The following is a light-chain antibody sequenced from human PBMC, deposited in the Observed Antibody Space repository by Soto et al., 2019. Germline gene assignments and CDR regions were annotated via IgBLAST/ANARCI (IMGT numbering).Light chain of an antibody. V-gene: IGKV3-20*01. CDR1: QSVINNY. CDR2: GAS. Sequence: IVLTQSPGTLSLSPGERGTLHCRASQSVINNYLAWYQQKPGQAPRLLIYGASSRATGIPERFSGSGSGTAFTLTISRLAPEDFEVYYCQQYGSSPITFGNGTRLEIK. J-gene: IGKJ5*01. CDR3: QQYGSSPIT.